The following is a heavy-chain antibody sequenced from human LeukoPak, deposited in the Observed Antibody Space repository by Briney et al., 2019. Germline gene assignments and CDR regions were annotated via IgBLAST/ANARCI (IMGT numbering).Heavy chain of an antibody. V-gene: IGHV1-2*02. CDR3: VRGCSTTSCYAY. D-gene: IGHD2-2*01. Sequence: ASVKVSCKASGYTFTDYYEHWVRQAPGQALEWMGWINPKSGGTTYAQKIQGRVTMTGDTSISTAFMELSRLRSDDTAMYHWVRGCSTTSCYAYWGQGTLVTVSS. CDR1: GYTFTDYY. CDR2: INPKSGGT. J-gene: IGHJ4*02.